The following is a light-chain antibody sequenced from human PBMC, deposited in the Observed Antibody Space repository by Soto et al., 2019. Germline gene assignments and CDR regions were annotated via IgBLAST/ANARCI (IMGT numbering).Light chain of an antibody. CDR1: QNVDNW. CDR3: QRYRSNSRT. CDR2: DAS. Sequence: DIQMTQSPSTLSASVGDRVTITCRASQNVDNWVAWYQPKPGKAPKFLIYDASNLESGVPSRFSGRGSGTEVTLTISRLQPDDLATYYCQRYRSNSRTFGQGTRV. V-gene: IGKV1-5*01. J-gene: IGKJ1*01.